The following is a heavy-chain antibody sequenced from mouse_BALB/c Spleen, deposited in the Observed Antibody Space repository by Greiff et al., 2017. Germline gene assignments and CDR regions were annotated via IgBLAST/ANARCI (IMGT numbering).Heavy chain of an antibody. J-gene: IGHJ3*01. CDR1: GFTFSNYW. Sequence: EVKLEESGGGLVQPGGSMKLSCVASGFTFSNYWMNWVRQSPEKGLEWVAEIRLKSNNYATHYAESVKGRFTISRDDSKSSVYLQMNNLRAEDTGIYYCTREVRGWFAYWGQGTLVTVSA. V-gene: IGHV6-6*02. D-gene: IGHD2-14*01. CDR3: TREVRGWFAY. CDR2: IRLKSNNYAT.